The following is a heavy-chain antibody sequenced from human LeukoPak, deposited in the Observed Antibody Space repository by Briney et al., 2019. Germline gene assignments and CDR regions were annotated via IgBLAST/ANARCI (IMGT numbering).Heavy chain of an antibody. V-gene: IGHV4-59*01. CDR1: GGSISSYY. CDR3: ARGHCSSTSCYWDWFDP. D-gene: IGHD2-2*01. J-gene: IGHJ5*02. CDR2: IYYSGST. Sequence: SETLSLTCTVSGGSISSYYWSWIRQPPGKGLEWIGYIYYSGSTNYNPSLKSRVTISVDTPKNQFSLKLSSVTAADTAVYYCARGHCSSTSCYWDWFDPWGQGTLVTVSS.